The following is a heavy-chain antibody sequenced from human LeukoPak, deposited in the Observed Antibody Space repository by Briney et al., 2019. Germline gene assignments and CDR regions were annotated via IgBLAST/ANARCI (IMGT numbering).Heavy chain of an antibody. J-gene: IGHJ5*02. CDR3: VRDYYCSGGTCDDCFDL. V-gene: IGHV1-18*01. Sequence: ASVKVSCKSTVYTYPNYDINWMRQPPGQGLEWLARIDTYNHDTNYAPKFRGRVTVTTDTSTSTAYMKLRSLGSDDTAVYYCVRDYYCSGGTCDDCFDLWGQGTLVMVS. CDR1: VYTYPNYD. D-gene: IGHD2-15*01. CDR2: IDTYNHDT.